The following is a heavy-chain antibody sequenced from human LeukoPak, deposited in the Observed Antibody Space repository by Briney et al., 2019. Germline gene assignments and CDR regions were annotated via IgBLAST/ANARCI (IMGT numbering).Heavy chain of an antibody. J-gene: IGHJ4*02. CDR3: ARDRHKLVDIVAGILDY. Sequence: SETLSLTCTVSGGSISSSSYYWGWIRQPPGKGLEWIGSIYYSENTYYNPSLKSRVTISVDTSKNQFSLKLSSVTAADTAVYYCARDRHKLVDIVAGILDYWGQGTLVTVSS. CDR2: IYYSENT. V-gene: IGHV4-39*07. D-gene: IGHD5-12*01. CDR1: GGSISSSSYY.